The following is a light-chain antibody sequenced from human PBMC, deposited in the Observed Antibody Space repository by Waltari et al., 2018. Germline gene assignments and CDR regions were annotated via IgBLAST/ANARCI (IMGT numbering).Light chain of an antibody. V-gene: IGKV3-15*01. J-gene: IGKJ2*02. CDR3: QQYNTWPPST. Sequence: EIVMTQSPAALSVSPGERATLSCRASQSVSSNLAWYQHKPGQPPRLLISGASTRATGVPARFSGSGYGTEFTLTISSLQSEDSAIYYCQQYNTWPPSTFGQGTKLEIK. CDR1: QSVSSN. CDR2: GAS.